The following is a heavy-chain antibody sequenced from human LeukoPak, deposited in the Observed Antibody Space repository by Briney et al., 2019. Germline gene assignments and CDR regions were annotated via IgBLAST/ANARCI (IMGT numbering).Heavy chain of an antibody. V-gene: IGHV3-7*01. J-gene: IGHJ6*03. CDR1: GFTFSSYW. D-gene: IGHD6-13*01. CDR3: ARLGSGADGSSSWYWYYYYYMDV. Sequence: GGSLRLSCAASGFTFSSYWMSWVRQAPGKGLEWVANIKQDGSEKYYVDSVKGRFTISRDNAKNSLYLQMNSLRAEDTAVYYCARLGSGADGSSSWYWYYYYYMDVWGKGTTVTVSS. CDR2: IKQDGSEK.